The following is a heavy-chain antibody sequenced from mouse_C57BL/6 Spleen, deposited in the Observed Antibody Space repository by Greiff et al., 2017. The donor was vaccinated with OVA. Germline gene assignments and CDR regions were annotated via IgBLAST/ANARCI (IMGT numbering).Heavy chain of an antibody. D-gene: IGHD2-3*01. V-gene: IGHV1-7*01. CDR3: ARSYSGDGYYDAY. J-gene: IGHJ3*01. Sequence: QVQLQQSGAELAKPGASVKLSCKASGYTFTSYWMHWVKQRPGQGLEWIGYINPSSGYTKYNQKFKDKATLTADKSSSTAYMQLSSLTYEDSAVYYCARSYSGDGYYDAYWGQGTLVTVSA. CDR1: GYTFTSYW. CDR2: INPSSGYT.